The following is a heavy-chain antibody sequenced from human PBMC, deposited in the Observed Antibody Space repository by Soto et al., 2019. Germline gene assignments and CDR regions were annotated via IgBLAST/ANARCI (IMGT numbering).Heavy chain of an antibody. J-gene: IGHJ4*02. CDR1: GGSFSGYY. CDR3: ARGGNIAAAPNY. D-gene: IGHD6-13*01. V-gene: IGHV4-34*01. Sequence: QVQLQQWGAGLLKPSETLSLTCAVYGGSFSGYYWSWIRQPPGKGLEWIGEINHSGSTNYNPSLKSRVTISVDTSKNQCSLKLSSVTAADTAVYYCARGGNIAAAPNYWGQGTLVTVSS. CDR2: INHSGST.